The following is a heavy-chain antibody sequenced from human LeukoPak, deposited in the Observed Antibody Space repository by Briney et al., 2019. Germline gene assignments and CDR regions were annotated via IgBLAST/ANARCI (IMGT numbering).Heavy chain of an antibody. V-gene: IGHV4-34*01. CDR1: GGSFSGYY. CDR3: ARGIMVRGVIMDY. D-gene: IGHD3-10*01. CDR2: INHSGST. J-gene: IGHJ4*02. Sequence: PSETLSLTCAVYGGSFSGYYWSWIRQPPGKGLEWIGEINHSGSTNYNPSLKSRVTISVDTSKNQFSLKLTSMTAADTAVYYCARGIMVRGVIMDYWGQGTLVTVSS.